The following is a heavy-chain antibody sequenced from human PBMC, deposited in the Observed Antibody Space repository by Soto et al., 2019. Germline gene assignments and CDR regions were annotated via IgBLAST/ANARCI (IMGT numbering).Heavy chain of an antibody. Sequence: GESLKISCKGSGYRFTSYWISWVRQMPGKGLEWMGRIDPSDSYTNYSPSFQGHVTISADKSISTAYLQWSSLKASDTAMYYCARFMVGCGGDCYPGTDVWGQGTTVTVSS. CDR2: IDPSDSYT. J-gene: IGHJ6*02. V-gene: IGHV5-10-1*01. CDR3: ARFMVGCGGDCYPGTDV. D-gene: IGHD2-21*02. CDR1: GYRFTSYW.